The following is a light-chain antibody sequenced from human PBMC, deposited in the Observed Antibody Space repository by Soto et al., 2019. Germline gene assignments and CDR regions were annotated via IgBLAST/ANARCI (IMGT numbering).Light chain of an antibody. CDR3: QQADTFPLT. CDR2: GAT. J-gene: IGKJ4*01. CDR1: QDIAKW. V-gene: IGKV1-12*01. Sequence: DIQVTQSPSSVSASVGDSVTITCRASQDIAKWLAWYQQKPGRVPKLLIHGATALQGGVPSRFRGSGSGTHFTLIIDNLQPEDFATYYCQQADTFPLTFGGGTRVEIK.